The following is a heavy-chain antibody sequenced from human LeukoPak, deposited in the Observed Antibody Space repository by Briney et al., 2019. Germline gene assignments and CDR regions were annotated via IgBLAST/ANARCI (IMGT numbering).Heavy chain of an antibody. CDR1: GGSISSGGYY. V-gene: IGHV4-30-2*01. CDR2: IYHSGST. CDR3: ARGGVSYQPVSDY. D-gene: IGHD2-2*01. J-gene: IGHJ4*02. Sequence: SQTLSLTCTVSGGSISSGGYYWSWIRQPPGKGLEWIGYIYHSGSTYYNPSLKSRVTISVDRSKNQFSLKLSSVTAADTAVYYCARGGVSYQPVSDYWGQGTLVTVSS.